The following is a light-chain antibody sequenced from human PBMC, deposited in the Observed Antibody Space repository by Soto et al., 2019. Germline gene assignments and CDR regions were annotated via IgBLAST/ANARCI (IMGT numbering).Light chain of an antibody. CDR3: QRYGWSPPWA. V-gene: IGKV3-20*01. CDR2: GAS. J-gene: IGKJ1*01. CDR1: QSVSSSY. Sequence: EIVLTQSPGTLSSSPGERATLSCRASQSVSSSYLTWYQQKPGQPPRLLTYGASRRATGVPGRFSGSGSGTDFNLTISRLEPGGLAVDCCQRYGWSPPWAFGHRTKVDIK.